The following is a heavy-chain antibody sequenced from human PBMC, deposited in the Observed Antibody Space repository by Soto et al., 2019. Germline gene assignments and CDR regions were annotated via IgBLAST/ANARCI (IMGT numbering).Heavy chain of an antibody. CDR2: LDRGSRT. Sequence: SCAESGFTAGKTYMTWVRQAPGKGLEWVSVLDRGSRTYYADSVRGRFPISRDSSKNTLDLHMNNLRAEDTAVYYCATDSGRHPHGMDVCGQGATVTVSS. CDR1: GFTAGKTY. D-gene: IGHD1-26*01. V-gene: IGHV3-53*01. CDR3: ATDSGRHPHGMDV. J-gene: IGHJ6*02.